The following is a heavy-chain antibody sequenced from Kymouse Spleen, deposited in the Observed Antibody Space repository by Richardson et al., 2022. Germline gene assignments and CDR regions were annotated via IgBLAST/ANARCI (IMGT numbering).Heavy chain of an antibody. CDR1: GFTFDDYA. CDR3: AKDSIAASFDY. CDR2: ISWNSGSI. D-gene: IGHD6-6*01. Sequence: EVQLVESGGGLVQPGRSLRLSCAASGFTFDDYAMHWVRQAPGKGLEWVSGISWNSGSIGYADSVKGRFTISRDNAKNSLYLQMNSLRAEDTALYYCAKDSIAASFDYWGQGTLVTVSS. J-gene: IGHJ4*02. V-gene: IGHV3-9*01.